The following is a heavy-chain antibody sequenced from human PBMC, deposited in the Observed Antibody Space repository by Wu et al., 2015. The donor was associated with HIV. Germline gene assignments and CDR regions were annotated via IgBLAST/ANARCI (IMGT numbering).Heavy chain of an antibody. Sequence: QVQLVQSGPEVRKPGASVKVSCKASGYTFSSYGITWVRQAPGQGLEWMGWISTYKGNTNYAQNFQDRVTMTTDTSTNIAYMELRSLRFDDTAVYYCARGADIAAAAADYWGQGTLVIVSS. J-gene: IGHJ4*02. CDR2: ISTYKGNT. V-gene: IGHV1-18*01. CDR1: GYTFSSYG. D-gene: IGHD6-13*01. CDR3: ARGADIAAAAADY.